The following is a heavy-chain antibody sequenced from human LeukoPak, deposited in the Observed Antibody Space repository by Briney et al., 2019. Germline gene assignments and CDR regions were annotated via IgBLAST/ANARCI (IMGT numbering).Heavy chain of an antibody. Sequence: GGSLRLSCAASGFTFSSYAMSWVRQAPGKGLEWVSAISGSGGSTYYADSVKGRFTISRDNSKNTLYLQMNSLRAEDTAVYYCAKDSRGYCSGGSCYSGGYFDYWGHGTLVTVSS. CDR2: ISGSGGST. CDR1: GFTFSSYA. V-gene: IGHV3-23*01. D-gene: IGHD2-15*01. CDR3: AKDSRGYCSGGSCYSGGYFDY. J-gene: IGHJ4*01.